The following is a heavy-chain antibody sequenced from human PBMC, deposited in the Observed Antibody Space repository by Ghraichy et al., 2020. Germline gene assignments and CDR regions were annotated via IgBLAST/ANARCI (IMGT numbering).Heavy chain of an antibody. CDR3: AKQWGVTIFGVVIHGDAFDI. CDR1: GFTFSSYA. V-gene: IGHV3-23*01. Sequence: LTCAASGFTFSSYAMSWVRQAPGKGLEWVSAISGSGGSTYYADSVKGRFTISRDNSKNTLYLQMNSLRAEDTAVYYCAKQWGVTIFGVVIHGDAFDIWGQGTMVTVSS. CDR2: ISGSGGST. D-gene: IGHD3-3*01. J-gene: IGHJ3*02.